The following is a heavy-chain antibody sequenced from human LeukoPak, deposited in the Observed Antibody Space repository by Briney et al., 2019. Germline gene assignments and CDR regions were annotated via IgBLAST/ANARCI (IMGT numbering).Heavy chain of an antibody. Sequence: PGGSLRLSCAASGFTFSNYAMTWVRQAPGKGLEWVAVISYDGSNKYYADSVKGRFTISRDNSKNTLYLQMNSLRAEDTAVYYCAKDMGIAAAYFDYWGQGTLVTVSS. CDR2: ISYDGSNK. CDR3: AKDMGIAAAYFDY. CDR1: GFTFSNYA. V-gene: IGHV3-30*18. J-gene: IGHJ4*02. D-gene: IGHD6-13*01.